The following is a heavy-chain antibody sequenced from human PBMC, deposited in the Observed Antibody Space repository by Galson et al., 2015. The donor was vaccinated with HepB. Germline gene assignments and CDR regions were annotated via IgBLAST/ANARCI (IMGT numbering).Heavy chain of an antibody. D-gene: IGHD1-26*01. CDR1: GDSVSSNSAA. V-gene: IGHV6-1*01. Sequence: CAISGDSVSSNSAAWNWIRQSPSRGLEWLGRTYYRSKWYNDYAVSVKSRITINPDTSKNQFSLQLNSVTPEDTAVYYCARGRVMGPTRPFDYWGQGTLVTVSS. J-gene: IGHJ4*02. CDR2: TYYRSKWYN. CDR3: ARGRVMGPTRPFDY.